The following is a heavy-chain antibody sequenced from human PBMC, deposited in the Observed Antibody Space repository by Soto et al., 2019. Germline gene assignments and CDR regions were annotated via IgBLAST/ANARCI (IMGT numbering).Heavy chain of an antibody. Sequence: GESLKISCKGSGYSFTSYWIGWVRQMPGKGLEWMGIIYPGDSDTRYSPSFQGQVTISADKSISTAYLQWSSLKASDTAMYYCARLSCLGVTTVWGLCYGMVLSCPGSTVSVSS. CDR3: ARLSCLGVTTVWGLCYGMVL. CDR1: GYSFTSYW. D-gene: IGHD4-4*01. J-gene: IGHJ6*02. V-gene: IGHV5-51*01. CDR2: IYPGDSDT.